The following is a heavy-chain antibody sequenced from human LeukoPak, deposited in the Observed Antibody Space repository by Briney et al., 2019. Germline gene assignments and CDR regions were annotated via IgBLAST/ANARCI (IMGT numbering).Heavy chain of an antibody. CDR3: ARLTPGIAVAETGGIDY. J-gene: IGHJ4*02. Sequence: SETLSLTCTVSGGSISSYYWSWIRQPPGKGLEWIGYIYYSGGTNYNPSLKSRVTISVDTSKNQFSLKLSSVTAADTAVYYCARLTPGIAVAETGGIDYWGQGTLVTVSS. CDR2: IYYSGGT. CDR1: GGSISSYY. D-gene: IGHD6-19*01. V-gene: IGHV4-59*08.